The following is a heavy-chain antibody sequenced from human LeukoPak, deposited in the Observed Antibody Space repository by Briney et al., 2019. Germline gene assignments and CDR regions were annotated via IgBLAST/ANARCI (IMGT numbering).Heavy chain of an antibody. CDR1: GGSISSSSYY. D-gene: IGHD3-3*01. CDR3: AKLRVGTPGDY. J-gene: IGHJ4*02. CDR2: IFYSGNT. Sequence: SETLSLTCTVSGGSISSSSYYWGWIRRPPGKGLEWIGTIFYSGNTYYNPSLNSRVTISIDTSKNQFSLKVSSVTAADTAVYYCAKLRVGTPGDYWGQGTLVTVSS. V-gene: IGHV4-39*07.